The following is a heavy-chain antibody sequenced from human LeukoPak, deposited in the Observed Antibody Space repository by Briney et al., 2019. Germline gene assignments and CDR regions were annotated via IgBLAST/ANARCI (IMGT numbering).Heavy chain of an antibody. CDR1: GGSISSHY. J-gene: IGHJ5*02. Sequence: SETLSLTCTVTGGSISSHYWSWIRQPPGKGLEWIRYIFYSGSTNYNPSLKSRVTISVDTSKNQFSLKLSSVTAADTAVYYCARDPGSSSWYSTPNWFDPWGQGTLVTVSS. D-gene: IGHD6-13*01. CDR3: ARDPGSSSWYSTPNWFDP. V-gene: IGHV4-59*11. CDR2: IFYSGST.